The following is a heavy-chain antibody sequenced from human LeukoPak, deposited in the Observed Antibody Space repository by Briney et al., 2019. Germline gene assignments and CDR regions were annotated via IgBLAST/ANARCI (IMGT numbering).Heavy chain of an antibody. J-gene: IGHJ4*02. D-gene: IGHD3-16*01. CDR3: ARGVEALAANTLAD. CDR2: YYTDGNT. CDR1: RLTSITND. Sequence: GASQTLSCAPSRLTSITNDMTGLRQPAEKVLEWVTVYYTDGNTKYADSVQGRFTISRDNSKNTLYLEMNSLSPDDRAVYYCARGVEALAANTLADWGQGTLVTVSS. V-gene: IGHV3-53*01.